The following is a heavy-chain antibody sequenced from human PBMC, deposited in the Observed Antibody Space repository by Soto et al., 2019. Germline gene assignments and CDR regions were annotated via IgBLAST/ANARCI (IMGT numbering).Heavy chain of an antibody. CDR1: GFTFSSFE. V-gene: IGHV3-48*03. D-gene: IGHD6-13*01. CDR2: ISSSGSTI. CDR3: ARDGWKQLVRHPFDY. J-gene: IGHJ4*02. Sequence: SLRLSCSASGFTFSSFEMNWVRQAPGKGLEWVSYISSSGSTIYYADSVKGRFTISRDNAKNSLYLQMNSLRAEDTAVYYCARDGWKQLVRHPFDYWCQGT.